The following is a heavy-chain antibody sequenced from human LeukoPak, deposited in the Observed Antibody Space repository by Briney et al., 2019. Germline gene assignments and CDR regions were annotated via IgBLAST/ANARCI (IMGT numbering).Heavy chain of an antibody. D-gene: IGHD1-1*01. J-gene: IGHJ4*02. CDR2: IKKTGSET. V-gene: IGHV3-7*01. Sequence: PGGSLRLSCAASGFTFSHFWMSWVRQAPGKGLEWVAYIKKTGSETYYVDSVKGRFTISRDNSKNTLYLQMNSLRAEDTAVYYCARDNEGVDYWGQGTLVTVSS. CDR1: GFTFSHFW. CDR3: ARDNEGVDY.